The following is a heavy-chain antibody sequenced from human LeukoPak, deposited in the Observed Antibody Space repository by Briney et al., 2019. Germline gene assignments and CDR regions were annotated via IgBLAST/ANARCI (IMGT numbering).Heavy chain of an antibody. Sequence: ASVKVSCKASGYTFTSYGISWVRQAPGQGLEWMGWISAYNGNTNYAQKLQGRVTMTTDTSTSTAYMELRSLRSDDTAVYYCARAGVTTVTTRYFQHWGQGTLDTVSS. J-gene: IGHJ1*01. V-gene: IGHV1-18*01. CDR2: ISAYNGNT. CDR1: GYTFTSYG. CDR3: ARAGVTTVTTRYFQH. D-gene: IGHD4-17*01.